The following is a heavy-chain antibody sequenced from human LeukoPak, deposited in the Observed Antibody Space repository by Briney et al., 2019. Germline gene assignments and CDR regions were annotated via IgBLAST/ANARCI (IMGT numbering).Heavy chain of an antibody. J-gene: IGHJ6*03. Sequence: ASVKVSCKASGYTFTDYYMHWVRQAPGQGLECMGWINPYSGGTNYEQKFQGRVTMTRDTSISTAYMEVSRVRSDDTAMYYCARGSSTRVYYYYYMDVWGKGTTVTVSS. V-gene: IGHV1-2*02. CDR3: ARGSSTRVYYYYYMDV. D-gene: IGHD6-6*01. CDR2: INPYSGGT. CDR1: GYTFTDYY.